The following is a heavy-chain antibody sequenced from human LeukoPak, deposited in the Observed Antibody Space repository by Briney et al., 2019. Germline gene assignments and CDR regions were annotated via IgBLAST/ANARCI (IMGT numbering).Heavy chain of an antibody. CDR3: ARHFRNSWSPVDY. CDR2: IYYSGNT. CDR1: GGSISSSSYY. D-gene: IGHD6-13*01. V-gene: IGHV4-39*01. Sequence: SETLSLTCSVSGGSISSSSYYWGWIRQPPGKGLEWIGSIYYSGNTYYNPSLKSRITISVDTSKNQFSLKLSSVTAADTAVYYCARHFRNSWSPVDYWGQGTLVTVSS. J-gene: IGHJ4*02.